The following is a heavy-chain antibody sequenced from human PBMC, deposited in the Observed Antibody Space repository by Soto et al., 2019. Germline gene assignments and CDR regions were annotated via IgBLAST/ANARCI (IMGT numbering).Heavy chain of an antibody. CDR1: GFTFNNYW. J-gene: IGHJ4*02. CDR2: IKEDESEK. Sequence: EVQLVESGGGLVQPGGSLRLSCAASGFTFNNYWMTWVRQAPGKGLEWVATIKEDESEKYYGASVRGRFTVSRDNAKNSLYLQMNSLRLDDTAVYYCARAESVATIVRYYFDYWGQGTLVTVSS. D-gene: IGHD5-12*01. CDR3: ARAESVATIVRYYFDY. V-gene: IGHV3-7*01.